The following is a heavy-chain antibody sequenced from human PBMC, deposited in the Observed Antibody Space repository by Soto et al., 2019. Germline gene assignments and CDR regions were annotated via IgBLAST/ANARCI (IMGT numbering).Heavy chain of an antibody. J-gene: IGHJ3*02. CDR3: ARVGTDGYCSGGSCWGAFDI. Sequence: PSETLSLTCTVSGGPIRGYFWSWIRQPPGNGLEWIGYINYSGSTKYNPSLKSRVTISVDTSKNQFSLKLSSVTAADTAFYYCARVGTDGYCSGGSCWGAFDIWGRGTMVTVS. CDR2: INYSGST. D-gene: IGHD2-15*01. V-gene: IGHV4-59*01. CDR1: GGPIRGYF.